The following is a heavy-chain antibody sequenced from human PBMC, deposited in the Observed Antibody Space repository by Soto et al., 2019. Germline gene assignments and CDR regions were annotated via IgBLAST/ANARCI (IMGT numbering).Heavy chain of an antibody. Sequence: EVQLVESGGGLVKPGGSLRLSCAASGFTFSNAWMSWVRQAPGKGLEWVGRIKSKTDGGTTDYAAPVKGRFTISREDSKNTLYLQMNSLKTEDTAVYYCTTTPDCSSTSCYAGSRGKNYWGQGTLVTVSS. D-gene: IGHD2-2*01. J-gene: IGHJ4*02. CDR1: GFTFSNAW. CDR3: TTTPDCSSTSCYAGSRGKNY. CDR2: IKSKTDGGTT. V-gene: IGHV3-15*01.